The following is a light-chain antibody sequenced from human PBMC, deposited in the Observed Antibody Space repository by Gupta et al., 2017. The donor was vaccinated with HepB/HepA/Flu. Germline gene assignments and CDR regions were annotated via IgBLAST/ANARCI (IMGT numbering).Light chain of an antibody. J-gene: IGKJ3*01. Sequence: DIVMTQSPDSLAVSLGERATINGKSSQSVLSSSNNKNYLAWYQQKPGQPPKLLIYWASTRESGVPDRFSGSGSGTDFTLTITSLQAEDVAVYSCQQYYSTLSFGPGTKVDIK. CDR3: QQYYSTLS. CDR1: QSVLSSSNNKNY. CDR2: WAS. V-gene: IGKV4-1*01.